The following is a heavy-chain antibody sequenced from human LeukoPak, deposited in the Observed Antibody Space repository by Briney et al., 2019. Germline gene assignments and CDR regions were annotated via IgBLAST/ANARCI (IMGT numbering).Heavy chain of an antibody. CDR2: IYTSGST. CDR3: ARVSCSSTSCYESGGYYYYGMDV. CDR1: GGSISSGSYY. J-gene: IGHJ6*02. V-gene: IGHV4-61*02. Sequence: SETLSLTCTVSGGSISSGSYYWSWIRQPAGKGLEWIGRIYTSGSTNYNPSLKSRVTISVDTSKNQFSLKLSSVTAADTAVYYCARVSCSSTSCYESGGYYYYGMDVWGQGTTVIVSS. D-gene: IGHD2-2*01.